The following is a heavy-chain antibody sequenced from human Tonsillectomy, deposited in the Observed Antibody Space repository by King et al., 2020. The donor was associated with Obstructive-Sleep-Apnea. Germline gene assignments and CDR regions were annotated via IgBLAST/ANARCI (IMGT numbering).Heavy chain of an antibody. Sequence: VQLVESGAEVKKPGESLTISCKGSGYSFTSYWIAWVRQMSGKGLEWMGIIYPGDSDTRYSPSFQGQVTISADKSISTAYLQWSSLKASDTAMYYCARGGTMHIVVGPYDYWGQGTLVTVSS. CDR1: GYSFTSYW. D-gene: IGHD2-21*01. V-gene: IGHV5-51*01. J-gene: IGHJ4*02. CDR3: ARGGTMHIVVGPYDY. CDR2: IYPGDSDT.